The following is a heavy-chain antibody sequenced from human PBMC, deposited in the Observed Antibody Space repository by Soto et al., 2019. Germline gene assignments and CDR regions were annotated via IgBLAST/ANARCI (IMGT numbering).Heavy chain of an antibody. J-gene: IGHJ4*02. D-gene: IGHD3-22*01. CDR1: AFRFSSYS. CDR2: ITGSGDKT. Sequence: VGSLRLSCAATSAFRFSSYSMGWVRQTPGKGLEWVSAITGSGDKTYYADSVEGRFTISRDNSKDTHYLQMSSLRAEDTAIYYCATMRGFFEFWGQGTLVTVSS. V-gene: IGHV3-23*01. CDR3: ATMRGFFEF.